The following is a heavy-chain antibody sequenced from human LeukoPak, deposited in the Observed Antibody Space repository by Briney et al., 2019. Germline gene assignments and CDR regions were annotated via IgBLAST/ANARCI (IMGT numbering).Heavy chain of an antibody. D-gene: IGHD4-17*01. V-gene: IGHV3-23*01. J-gene: IGHJ4*02. CDR2: ISGGGFST. CDR1: GFTFKSYA. Sequence: GGSLRLSCAASGFTFKSYAMSWVRQTPGKGLEWVSAISGGGFSTYYADSAKGRFTISRDNSKNTLYLEMNNLRAEDTAIYYCAKLWTTMTTFSYFDYWGQGALVTVSS. CDR3: AKLWTTMTTFSYFDY.